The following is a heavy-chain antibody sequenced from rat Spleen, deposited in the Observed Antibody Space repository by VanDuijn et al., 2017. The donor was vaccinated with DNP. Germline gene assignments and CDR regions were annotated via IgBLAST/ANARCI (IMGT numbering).Heavy chain of an antibody. CDR1: GFTFSDYY. Sequence: EVQLAETGGGLVQPGRSLKLSCVASGFTFSDYYMAWVRQAPAKGLEWVATISYNGGTPYYRDSVKGRFTISRDNAQSTLYLQMDSLRSEDTATYYCARHRTIMPYYYVMDAWGQGASVTVSS. V-gene: IGHV5-7*01. CDR3: ARHRTIMPYYYVMDA. J-gene: IGHJ4*01. D-gene: IGHD1-12*01. CDR2: ISYNGGTP.